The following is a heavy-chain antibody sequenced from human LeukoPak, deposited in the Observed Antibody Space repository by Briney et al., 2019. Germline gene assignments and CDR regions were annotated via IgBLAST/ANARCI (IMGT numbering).Heavy chain of an antibody. D-gene: IGHD3-22*01. Sequence: ASVKVSCKASGYTFTSYGISWVRQAPGQGLERIGWLSAYRGNTYYAQKLQGRVTLTTDASTSTAYMELRSLRSGDTAVYYCARDLYYYDSSGFHDVFDIWGQGTMVTVSS. CDR2: LSAYRGNT. J-gene: IGHJ3*02. CDR1: GYTFTSYG. V-gene: IGHV1-18*01. CDR3: ARDLYYYDSSGFHDVFDI.